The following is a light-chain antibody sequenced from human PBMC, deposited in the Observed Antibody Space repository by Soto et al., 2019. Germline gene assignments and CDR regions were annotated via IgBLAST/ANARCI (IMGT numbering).Light chain of an antibody. V-gene: IGLV2-14*01. Sequence: QSALTQPASVSGSPGQSITISCTGTSSDVGGYNYVSWYQQHPGKAPKLMIYEVSNRPSGVSHRFSGSKSGNTASLTISGLQAEDEADYYCTSYVSSSTRVFGGGTKLTVL. J-gene: IGLJ2*01. CDR1: SSDVGGYNY. CDR2: EVS. CDR3: TSYVSSSTRV.